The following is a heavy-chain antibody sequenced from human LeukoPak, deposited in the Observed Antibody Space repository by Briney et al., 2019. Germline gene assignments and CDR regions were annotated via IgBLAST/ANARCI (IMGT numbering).Heavy chain of an antibody. J-gene: IGHJ4*02. Sequence: GGSLRLSCAASGFTFSSYAMHWVRQAPGKGLEWVAVISYDGSNKYCADSVKGRFTISRDNSKNTLYLQMNSLRAEDTAVYYCAHYDYVWGTHWGQGTLVTVSS. CDR3: AHYDYVWGTH. CDR1: GFTFSSYA. CDR2: ISYDGSNK. D-gene: IGHD3-16*01. V-gene: IGHV3-30-3*01.